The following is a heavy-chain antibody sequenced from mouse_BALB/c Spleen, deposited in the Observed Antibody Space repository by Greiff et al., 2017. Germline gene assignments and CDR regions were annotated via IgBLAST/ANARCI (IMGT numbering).Heavy chain of an antibody. CDR3: AREIYYYGSSYDYYAMDY. Sequence: VQLQQSGAELVRPGTSVKVSCKASGYAFTNYLIEWVKQRPGQGLEWIGVINPGSGGTNYNEKLKGKATLTADKSSSTAYMQLSSLTSDDSAVYFCAREIYYYGSSYDYYAMDYWGQGTSVTVSS. J-gene: IGHJ4*01. D-gene: IGHD1-1*01. CDR1: GYAFTNYL. V-gene: IGHV1-54*01. CDR2: INPGSGGT.